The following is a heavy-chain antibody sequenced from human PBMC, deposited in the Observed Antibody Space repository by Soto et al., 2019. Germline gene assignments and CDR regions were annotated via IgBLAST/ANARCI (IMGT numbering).Heavy chain of an antibody. D-gene: IGHD1-26*01. Sequence: QVQLVQSGAEVKEPGASVKVSCTASGYTFTSLDINWVRQATGQGLEWMGWMNPNNGNTGYAQKFQGRVTMTRDTCISTAYMELSSRRSEDTAVYYCARGVDAGVDYWGQGTLVTVSS. V-gene: IGHV1-8*01. J-gene: IGHJ4*02. CDR3: ARGVDAGVDY. CDR2: MNPNNGNT. CDR1: GYTFTSLD.